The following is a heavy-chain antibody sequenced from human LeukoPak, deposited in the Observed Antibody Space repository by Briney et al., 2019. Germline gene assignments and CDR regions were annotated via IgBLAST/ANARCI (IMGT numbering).Heavy chain of an antibody. CDR3: ARDLGWRDSSGSSDY. Sequence: ASVKVSCKASGYTFTSYGISWVRQAPGQGLEWMGWISAYNGYTNYAQKLQGRVTMTTDTSTSTAYMELRSLRSDDTAVYYCARDLGWRDSSGSSDYWGQGTLVTVSS. D-gene: IGHD3-22*01. CDR1: GYTFTSYG. V-gene: IGHV1-18*01. J-gene: IGHJ4*02. CDR2: ISAYNGYT.